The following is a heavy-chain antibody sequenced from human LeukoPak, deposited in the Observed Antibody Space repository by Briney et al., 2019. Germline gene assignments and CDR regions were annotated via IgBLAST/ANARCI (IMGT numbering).Heavy chain of an antibody. Sequence: SETLSLTCTVSGDSINTKSYYWGWIRQPSGKGLEWIGSIYYSGNTYYNPSLKSRVTLSIDTSKNQFSLRLSSVTAADTAVYYCARHSYGTFDYWGQGTLVTVSS. CDR3: ARHSYGTFDY. CDR1: GDSINTKSYY. CDR2: IYYSGNT. V-gene: IGHV4-39*01. J-gene: IGHJ4*02. D-gene: IGHD5-18*01.